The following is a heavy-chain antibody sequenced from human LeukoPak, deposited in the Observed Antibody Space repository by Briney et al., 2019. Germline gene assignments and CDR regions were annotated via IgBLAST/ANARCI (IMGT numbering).Heavy chain of an antibody. CDR2: IKEEGRTT. CDR1: GFSFSSFW. D-gene: IGHD2-2*01. CDR3: ARDSPAGTSWRSEPTFDY. Sequence: GGSLRLSCAASGFSFSSFWMSWVRQAPGKGLEWVADIKEEGRTTYYVDSVKGRFTISRDNAKNTLYLQMNSLRAEDTAVYYCARDSPAGTSWRSEPTFDYWGQGTLVTVTS. J-gene: IGHJ4*02. V-gene: IGHV3-7*04.